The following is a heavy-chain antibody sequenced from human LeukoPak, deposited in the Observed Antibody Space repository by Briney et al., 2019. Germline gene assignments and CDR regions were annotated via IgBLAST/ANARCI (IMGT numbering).Heavy chain of an antibody. Sequence: GGSLRLSCAASGFTFTNAWMNWVRQAPGKGLEWVAVISYDGSNKYYADSVKGRFTISRDNSKNTLYLQMNSLRAEDTAVYYCARDRNTIVGASYYFDYWGQGTLVTVSS. V-gene: IGHV3-30-3*01. CDR1: GFTFTNAW. CDR3: ARDRNTIVGASYYFDY. D-gene: IGHD1-26*01. CDR2: ISYDGSNK. J-gene: IGHJ4*02.